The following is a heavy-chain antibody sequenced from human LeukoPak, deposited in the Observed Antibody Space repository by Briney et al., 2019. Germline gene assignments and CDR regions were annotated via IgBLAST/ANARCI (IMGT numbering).Heavy chain of an antibody. D-gene: IGHD6-19*01. Sequence: SETLSLTCTVSGGSISSSSYYWGWIRQSPGKGLEWIGSIYYSGSTYYNPSLKSRVTISVDTSKNQFSLKLSSVTAADTAVYYCATKLLEEQWLAFYYYIDVWGKGTTVTVSS. J-gene: IGHJ6*03. V-gene: IGHV4-39*01. CDR1: GGSISSSSYY. CDR2: IYYSGST. CDR3: ATKLLEEQWLAFYYYIDV.